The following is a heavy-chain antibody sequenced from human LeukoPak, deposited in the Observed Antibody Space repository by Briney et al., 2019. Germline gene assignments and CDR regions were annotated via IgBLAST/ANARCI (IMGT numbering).Heavy chain of an antibody. CDR1: GGSISSGGYY. CDR2: IYYSGST. CDR3: ARHIGVPAVNWFDP. J-gene: IGHJ5*02. Sequence: SQTLSLTCTVSGGSISSGGYYWSWIRQHPGKGLEWIGYIYYSGSTYYNPSLKSRVTISVDTSKNQFSLKLSSVTAADTAVYYCARHIGVPAVNWFDPWGQGTLVTVSS. V-gene: IGHV4-31*03. D-gene: IGHD2-2*01.